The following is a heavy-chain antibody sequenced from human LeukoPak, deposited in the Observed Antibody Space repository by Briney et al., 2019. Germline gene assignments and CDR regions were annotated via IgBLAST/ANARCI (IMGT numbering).Heavy chain of an antibody. CDR2: ISWDGGST. J-gene: IGHJ6*03. CDR1: GFTFDDYA. D-gene: IGHD6-13*01. Sequence: GGSLRLSCAASGFTFDDYAMHWVRQAPGKGLEWVSLISWDGGSTYYADSVKGRFTISRDNTKNSLYLQMNSLRAEDTALYYCAKGQPIDYYYNYMDVWGKGTTVTVSS. CDR3: AKGQPIDYYYNYMDV. V-gene: IGHV3-43D*03.